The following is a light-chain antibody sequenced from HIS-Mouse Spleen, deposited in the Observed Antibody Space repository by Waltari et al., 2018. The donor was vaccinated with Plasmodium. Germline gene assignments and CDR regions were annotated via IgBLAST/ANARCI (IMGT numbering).Light chain of an antibody. Sequence: EIVLTQSPATLSLSPGARAPLSCRASQSVSSSLPWYQQKPGQAPRLLIYDASNRATGIPARFSGRGSVTDFTLTISSLEPEDFAVYYCQQRSNSFGGGTKVEIK. J-gene: IGKJ4*01. CDR1: QSVSSS. V-gene: IGKV3-11*01. CDR3: QQRSNS. CDR2: DAS.